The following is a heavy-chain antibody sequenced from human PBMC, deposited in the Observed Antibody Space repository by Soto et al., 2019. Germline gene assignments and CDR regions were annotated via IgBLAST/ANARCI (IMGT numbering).Heavy chain of an antibody. D-gene: IGHD2-15*01. CDR2: ISGSSKYI. J-gene: IGHJ5*02. Sequence: EVQLVESGGGLVKPGESLRLSCAASGFTFSNYFMNWVRQAPGKGLEWVSSISGSSKYIYYADSVKGRFTISRDNANNSLYLQMNSLRGEDTAVYYCARTGYCSGDSCHRWFDPWGQGTLVTVSS. CDR3: ARTGYCSGDSCHRWFDP. CDR1: GFTFSNYF. V-gene: IGHV3-21*01.